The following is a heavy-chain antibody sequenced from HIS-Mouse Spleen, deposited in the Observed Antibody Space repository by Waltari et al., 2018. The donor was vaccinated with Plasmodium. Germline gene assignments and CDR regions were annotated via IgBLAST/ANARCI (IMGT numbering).Heavy chain of an antibody. J-gene: IGHJ2*01. D-gene: IGHD3-9*01. CDR1: GFTFSYYP. CDR3: AREDILTGYYNDYWYFDL. V-gene: IGHV3-21*01. CDR2: ISSSSSYI. Sequence: EVQLVESGGGLVKPGGSLRLSCAASGFTFSYYPMNWVRQAPGKGLEWVSSISSSSSYIYYADSVKGRFTISRDNAKNSLYLQMNSLRAEDTAVYYCAREDILTGYYNDYWYFDLWGRGSLVTVSS.